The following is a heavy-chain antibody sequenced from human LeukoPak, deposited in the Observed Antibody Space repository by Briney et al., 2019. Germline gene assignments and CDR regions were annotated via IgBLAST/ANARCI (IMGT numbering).Heavy chain of an antibody. CDR1: GFTFSSYE. CDR2: ISSSGSTI. CDR3: VRGTGY. Sequence: PGGSLRLSCAASGFTFSSYEMNWVRQAPGRGLEWVSYISSSGSTIYYADSVKGRFTISRDNSKNTLYLQMSSLRPDDTAVYFCVRGTGYWGQGTLVTVSS. V-gene: IGHV3-48*03. J-gene: IGHJ4*02.